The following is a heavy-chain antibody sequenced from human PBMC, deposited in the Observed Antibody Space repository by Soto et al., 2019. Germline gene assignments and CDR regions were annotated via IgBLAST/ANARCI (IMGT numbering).Heavy chain of an antibody. D-gene: IGHD1-26*01. J-gene: IGHJ3*01. CDR1: CGSISSSDSY. Sequence: SEALSLTGTVSCGSISSSDSYWVWIRQPPGKGLEWVGSIYYGGTTYYNPSLTSRVTISVDTSRNLLSLNLYSVTAADTAIYFCARRGLILVPLWGQGTMVTVS. CDR3: ARRGLILVPL. V-gene: IGHV4-39*01. CDR2: IYYGGTT.